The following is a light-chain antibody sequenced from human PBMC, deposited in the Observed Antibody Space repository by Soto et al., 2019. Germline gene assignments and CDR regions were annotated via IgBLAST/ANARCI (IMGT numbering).Light chain of an antibody. J-gene: IGLJ2*01. CDR1: SSDVGGYDY. V-gene: IGLV2-8*01. CDR2: EVT. Sequence: QSALTQPPSASGSPGQSVTISFTGTSSDVGGYDYVSWDQQHPGKAPKLMIYEVTKRPSGVPDRFSGSKSGNTASLTVSGLQAEDEADYYCSSYAGSNNPVVFGGGTKLTVL. CDR3: SSYAGSNNPVV.